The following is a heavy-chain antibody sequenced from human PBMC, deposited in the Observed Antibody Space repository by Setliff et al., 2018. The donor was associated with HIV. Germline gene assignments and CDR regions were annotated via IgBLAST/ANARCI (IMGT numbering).Heavy chain of an antibody. CDR2: IYTSGST. CDR1: GYSISSGYY. CDR3: ARVSAGKDYYDSSGYYYRFDY. D-gene: IGHD3-22*01. Sequence: SETLSLTCAVSGYSISSGYYWGWIRQPPGKGLEWIGSIYTSGSTNYNPSLKSRVTISVDTSKNQFSLKLNSVTAADTAVYYCARVSAGKDYYDSSGYYYRFDYWGQGTLVTVSS. J-gene: IGHJ4*02. V-gene: IGHV4-38-2*01.